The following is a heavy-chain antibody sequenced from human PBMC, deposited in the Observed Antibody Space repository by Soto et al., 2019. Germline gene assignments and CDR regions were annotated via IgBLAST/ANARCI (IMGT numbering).Heavy chain of an antibody. CDR1: GFTFSSYG. CDR3: ARCYYDSSGPADY. D-gene: IGHD3-22*01. J-gene: IGHJ4*02. CDR2: IWYDGSNK. Sequence: GGSLRLSCAASGFTFSSYGMHWVRQAPGKGLEWVAVIWYDGSNKYYADSVKGRFTISRDNSKNTLYLQMDSLRAEDTAVYYCARCYYDSSGPADYWGQGTLVTVSS. V-gene: IGHV3-33*01.